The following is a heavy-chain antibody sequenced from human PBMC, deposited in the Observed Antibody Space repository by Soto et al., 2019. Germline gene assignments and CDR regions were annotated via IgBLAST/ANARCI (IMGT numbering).Heavy chain of an antibody. CDR3: AKGYGDYVLEYYYYMDV. CDR1: GFTFSSYG. D-gene: IGHD4-17*01. Sequence: GGSLRLSYAASGFTFSSYGMHWVRQAPGKGLEWVAVISYDGSNKYYADSVKGRFTISRDNSKNTLYLQMNSLRAEDTAVYYCAKGYGDYVLEYYYYMDVWGKGTTVTVSS. CDR2: ISYDGSNK. V-gene: IGHV3-30*18. J-gene: IGHJ6*03.